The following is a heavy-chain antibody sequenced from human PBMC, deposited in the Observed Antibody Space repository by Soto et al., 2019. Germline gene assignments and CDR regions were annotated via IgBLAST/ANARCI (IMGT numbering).Heavy chain of an antibody. D-gene: IGHD1-26*01. J-gene: IGHJ4*02. V-gene: IGHV3-72*01. CDR3: ARFSGSYTRGLDY. CDR1: GFTFSDHY. CDR2: SRNKANSYST. Sequence: EVQLVESGGGLVQPGGSLRLSCAASGFTFSDHYMDWVRQAPGKGLEWVGRSRNKANSYSTEYAASVTGRFTISRDESKNSLYLQMNSLKTADTAVYYCARFSGSYTRGLDYWGQGTLVTFSS.